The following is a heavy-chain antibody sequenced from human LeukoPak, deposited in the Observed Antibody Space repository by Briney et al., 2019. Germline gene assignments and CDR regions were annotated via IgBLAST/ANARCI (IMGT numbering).Heavy chain of an antibody. D-gene: IGHD3-22*01. CDR3: ARFVWSTGYYLEY. CDR2: ISGSSTYI. J-gene: IGHJ4*02. CDR1: GFTFSSYS. V-gene: IGHV3-21*01. Sequence: GGSLRLSCAASGFTFSSYSMSWVRQAPGKGLERASSISGSSTYIYYADSVKGRFTISRDNAKNSLYLQMNSLRAEDTAVYYCARFVWSTGYYLEYWGQGTLVTVSS.